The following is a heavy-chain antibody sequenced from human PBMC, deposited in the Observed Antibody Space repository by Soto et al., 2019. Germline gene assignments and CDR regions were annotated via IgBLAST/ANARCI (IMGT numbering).Heavy chain of an antibody. J-gene: IGHJ3*02. V-gene: IGHV5-51*01. Sequence: GESLKSSCKGCGYSFTSYWIGWVRPMPGKGLEWMGIIYPGDSDTRYRPPFQGQVTISADKSISTAYLQWSSLKAPDTAMYYCARPLSPGGGYGAFDIWGQGTMVTVSS. CDR3: ARPLSPGGGYGAFDI. CDR2: IYPGDSDT. CDR1: GYSFTSYW. D-gene: IGHD2-15*01.